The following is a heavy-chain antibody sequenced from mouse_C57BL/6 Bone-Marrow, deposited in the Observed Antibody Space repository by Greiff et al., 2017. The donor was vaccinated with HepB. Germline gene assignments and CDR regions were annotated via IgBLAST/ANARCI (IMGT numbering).Heavy chain of an antibody. CDR3: ASIYYGFAY. D-gene: IGHD2-1*01. CDR2: IWGVGST. CDR1: GFSLTSYG. V-gene: IGHV2-6*01. Sequence: VKLMESGPGLVAPSQRLSITCTVSGFSLTSYGIDWVRQSPGKGLEWLGVIWGVGSTNYNSALKSRLSISKDNSKSQVFLKMNSLQTDDTAMYYCASIYYGFAYWGQGTLVTVSA. J-gene: IGHJ3*01.